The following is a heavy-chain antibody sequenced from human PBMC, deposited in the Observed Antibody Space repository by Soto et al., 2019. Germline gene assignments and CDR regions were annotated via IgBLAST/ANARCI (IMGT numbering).Heavy chain of an antibody. CDR2: ISAYNGNT. V-gene: IGHV1-18*01. CDR1: GYTFTRSG. D-gene: IGHD3-22*01. J-gene: IGHJ5*01. Sequence: ASVKVSCKASGYTFTRSGISWVRQAPGQGLEWMGWISAYNGNTNYAQKLQGRVTMTTDTSTSTAYMELRSLRSEDTAVYYCARVKDSGYHQWFDYWGQGTLVTVSS. CDR3: ARVKDSGYHQWFDY.